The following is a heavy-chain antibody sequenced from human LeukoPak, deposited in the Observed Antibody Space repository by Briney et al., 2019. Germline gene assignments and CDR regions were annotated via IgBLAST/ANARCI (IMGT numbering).Heavy chain of an antibody. CDR1: GFIFRTYG. V-gene: IGHV3-23*01. CDR2: ITAGGGNT. Sequence: QPGVSLRLSCAASGFIFRTYGMNWVRQAPGKGLEYVSGITAGGGNTYYGDSLKGRFTISRDDSKDTLFLQMNSLRVEDTAVYYCAKGMYGVGGALDYWGRGSLVTVSS. CDR3: AKGMYGVGGALDY. J-gene: IGHJ4*02. D-gene: IGHD2-21*01.